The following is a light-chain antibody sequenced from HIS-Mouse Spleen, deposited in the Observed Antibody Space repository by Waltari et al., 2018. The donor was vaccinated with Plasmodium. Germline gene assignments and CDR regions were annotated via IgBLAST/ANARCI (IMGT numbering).Light chain of an antibody. V-gene: IGLV3-10*01. CDR1: ALPTKY. J-gene: IGLJ3*02. Sequence: SYELTQPPSVSVSPGQTARITCSGDALPTKYAYWYQQKSGQAPVLVIYEASKRPSGIPEVFSGSSSGTIATLTISGAQVEDEADYYCYSTDSSGNHRVFGGGTKLTVL. CDR3: YSTDSSGNHRV. CDR2: EAS.